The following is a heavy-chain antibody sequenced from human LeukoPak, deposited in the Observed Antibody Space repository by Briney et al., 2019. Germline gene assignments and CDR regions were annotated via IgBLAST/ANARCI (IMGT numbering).Heavy chain of an antibody. CDR3: ARELVGAELDY. J-gene: IGHJ4*02. V-gene: IGHV4-59*12. Sequence: SETLSLTCTVSGGSISSYYWSWIRQPPGKGLEWVGYIYYSGSTNYNPSLKSRVTISVDTSKNQFSLKLSSVTAADTAVYYCARELVGAELDYWGQGTLVTVSS. CDR1: GGSISSYY. CDR2: IYYSGST. D-gene: IGHD1-26*01.